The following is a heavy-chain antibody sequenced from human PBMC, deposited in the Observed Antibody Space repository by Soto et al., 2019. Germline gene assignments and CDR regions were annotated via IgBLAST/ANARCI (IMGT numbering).Heavy chain of an antibody. CDR2: ISYDGSNK. J-gene: IGHJ4*02. D-gene: IGHD3-3*01. CDR3: ARDQYYDFWSGYRTLIDY. V-gene: IGHV3-30-3*01. CDR1: GFTFSSCA. Sequence: PGGSLRLSCAASGFTFSSCAMHWVRQAPGKGLEWVAVISYDGSNKYYADSVKGRFTISRDNSKNTLYLQMNSLRAEDTAVYYCARDQYYDFWSGYRTLIDYWGQGTLVTVSS.